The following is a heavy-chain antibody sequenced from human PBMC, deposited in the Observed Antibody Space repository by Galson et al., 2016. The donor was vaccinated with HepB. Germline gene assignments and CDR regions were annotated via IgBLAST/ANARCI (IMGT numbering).Heavy chain of an antibody. J-gene: IGHJ4*02. CDR3: ARDWLVAVFDY. V-gene: IGHV1-18*01. D-gene: IGHD6-19*01. CDR2: ISAYNGNT. CDR1: GYIFSKYG. Sequence: SVKVSCKASGYIFSKYGINWVRQAPGQGLEWMGWISAYNGNTNYAQKLQGRVTMTTDTSTSTAYMELRSLRSDDTAVYYCARDWLVAVFDYWGQGTLVTVSS.